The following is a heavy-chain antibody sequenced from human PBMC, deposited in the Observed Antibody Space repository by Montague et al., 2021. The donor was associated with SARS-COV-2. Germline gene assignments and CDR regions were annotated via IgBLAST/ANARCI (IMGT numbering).Heavy chain of an antibody. V-gene: IGHV3-23*01. J-gene: IGHJ4*02. CDR2: ISGSGGTT. D-gene: IGHD3-22*01. CDR3: AKAHCYGSSGYYF. Sequence: SLRLSCAASGFTFSYYAMSWVRQAPGKGLEWVSTISGSGGTTYYADFVKGGFTNSRDNSKNTLYLRMNSLRVEDTAVYYCAKAHCYGSSGYYFWGQGTLVTVSS. CDR1: GFTFSYYA.